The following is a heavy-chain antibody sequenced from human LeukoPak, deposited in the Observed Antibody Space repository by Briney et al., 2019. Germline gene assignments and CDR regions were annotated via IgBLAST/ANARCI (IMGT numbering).Heavy chain of an antibody. Sequence: GGSLRLSCGASGFTLKNYWMSWVRQAPGKGLEWVANINQDGSEKYYVDSVKGRLTISRDNAKNSLSLQMNSLRAEDTAVYYCARDYGGSSPFDYWGQGTLVTVSS. V-gene: IGHV3-7*01. CDR1: GFTLKNYW. CDR2: INQDGSEK. D-gene: IGHD4-23*01. J-gene: IGHJ4*02. CDR3: ARDYGGSSPFDY.